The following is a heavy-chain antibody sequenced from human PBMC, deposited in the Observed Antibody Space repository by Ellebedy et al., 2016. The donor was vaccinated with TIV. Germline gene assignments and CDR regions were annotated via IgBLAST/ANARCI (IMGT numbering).Heavy chain of an antibody. CDR2: ISYDGSNK. V-gene: IGHV3-30*18. Sequence: GESLKISCAASGFTFSSYGMHWVRQAPGKGLEWVAVISYDGSNKYYADSVKGRFTISRDNSKNTLYLQMNSLRAEDTAVYYCAKEDPRFTDCSGGSCYPTYYYDSSGYFDYWGQGTLVTVSS. J-gene: IGHJ4*02. CDR1: GFTFSSYG. CDR3: AKEDPRFTDCSGGSCYPTYYYDSSGYFDY. D-gene: IGHD3-22*01.